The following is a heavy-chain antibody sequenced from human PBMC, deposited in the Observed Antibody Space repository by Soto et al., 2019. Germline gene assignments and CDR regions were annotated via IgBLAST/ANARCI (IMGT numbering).Heavy chain of an antibody. CDR3: AREDIVVVPAAPDMGSLGAFDI. CDR1: GGTFSSYT. Sequence: ASVKVSCKASGGTFSSYTISWVRQAPGQGLEWMGRIIPILGIANYAQKFQGRVTITADKSTSTAYMELSSLRSEDTAVYYCAREDIVVVPAAPDMGSLGAFDIWGQGTMVTVSS. D-gene: IGHD2-2*01. J-gene: IGHJ3*02. V-gene: IGHV1-69*04. CDR2: IIPILGIA.